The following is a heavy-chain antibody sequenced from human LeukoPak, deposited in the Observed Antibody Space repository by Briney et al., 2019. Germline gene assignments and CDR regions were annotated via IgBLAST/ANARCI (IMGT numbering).Heavy chain of an antibody. CDR2: IYYSGST. V-gene: IGHV4-39*01. J-gene: IGHJ4*02. CDR1: GDSISSSNCY. Sequence: SETLSLTCTVSGDSISSSNCYWGWIRQPPGKGLEWIGSIYYSGSTYYNPSLKSRVTISVDTSKNQFSLKLSSVTAADTAVYYCARMSGVSSGWSDYWGQGTLVTVSS. CDR3: ARMSGVSSGWSDY. D-gene: IGHD6-19*01.